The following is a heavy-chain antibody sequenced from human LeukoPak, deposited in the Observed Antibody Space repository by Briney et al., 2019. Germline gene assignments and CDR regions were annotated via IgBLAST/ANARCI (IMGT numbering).Heavy chain of an antibody. V-gene: IGHV1-18*01. CDR2: ISAYNGNT. CDR1: YTFXXXG. J-gene: IGHJ3*02. CDR3: ARAAFDI. Sequence: YTFXXXGISWVRQXPGQGLEWMGWISAYNGNTNYAQKLQGRVTMTTDTSTSTAYMELRSLRSDDTAVYYCARAAFDIWGQGTMVTVSS.